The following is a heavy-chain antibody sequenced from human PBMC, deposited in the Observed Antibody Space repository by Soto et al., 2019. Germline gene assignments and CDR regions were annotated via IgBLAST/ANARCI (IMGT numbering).Heavy chain of an antibody. CDR1: GYSFTSYW. Sequence: SGESLKISCKGSGYSFTSYWIGWVRQMPGKGLEWMGIIYPGDSDTRYSPSFQGQVTISADKSISTAYLQWSSLKASDTAMYYCARRGFIAEQWLSHYFDYWGQGTLVTVSS. V-gene: IGHV5-51*01. J-gene: IGHJ4*02. CDR2: IYPGDSDT. D-gene: IGHD6-19*01. CDR3: ARRGFIAEQWLSHYFDY.